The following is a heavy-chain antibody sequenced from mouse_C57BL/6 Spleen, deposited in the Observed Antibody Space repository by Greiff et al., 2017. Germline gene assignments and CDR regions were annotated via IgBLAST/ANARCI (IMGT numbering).Heavy chain of an antibody. Sequence: EVHLVESGGGLVKPGGSLKLSCAASGFTFSDYGMHWVRQAPEKGLEWVAYISSGSSTIYYADTVKGRFPISRDNAKNTLFLQMTSLRSEDTAMYYCARRSYYRGYAMDYWGQGTSVTVSS. D-gene: IGHD2-12*01. V-gene: IGHV5-17*01. CDR1: GFTFSDYG. CDR2: ISSGSSTI. CDR3: ARRSYYRGYAMDY. J-gene: IGHJ4*01.